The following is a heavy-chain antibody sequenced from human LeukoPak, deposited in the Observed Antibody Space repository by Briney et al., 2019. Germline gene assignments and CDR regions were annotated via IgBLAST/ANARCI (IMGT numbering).Heavy chain of an antibody. CDR2: IYYSGST. V-gene: IGHV4-59*01. CDR1: GGSISSYY. D-gene: IGHD3-10*01. CDR3: ARDRSHGPSGYYYGMDV. J-gene: IGHJ6*02. Sequence: SETLSLTCTVSGGSISSYYWSWIRQPPGKGLEWIGYIYYSGSTNYNPSLKSRVTISVDTSKNQFSLKLSTVTAADTAVYYCARDRSHGPSGYYYGMDVWGQGTTVTVSS.